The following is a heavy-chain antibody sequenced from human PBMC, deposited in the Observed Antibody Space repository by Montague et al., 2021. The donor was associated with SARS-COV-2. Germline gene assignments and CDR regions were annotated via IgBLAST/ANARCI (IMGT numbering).Heavy chain of an antibody. V-gene: IGHV2-70*11. CDR3: AREYSSGVYFDY. CDR2: IDWXXXK. D-gene: IGHD6-19*01. J-gene: IGHJ4*02. Sequence: PALVKPTQTLTLTCTFSGFSLSTSGMCVSWIRQPPGKALEWLARIDWXXXKYYSTSLKTRLTISKDTSKNQVVLTMTNMDPVDTATYYCAREYSSGVYFDYWGQGILVTVSS. CDR1: GFSLSTSGMC.